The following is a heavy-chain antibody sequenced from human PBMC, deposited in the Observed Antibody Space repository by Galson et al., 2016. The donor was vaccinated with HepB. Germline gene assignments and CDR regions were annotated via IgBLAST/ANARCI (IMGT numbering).Heavy chain of an antibody. J-gene: IGHJ4*02. CDR2: ISTDGTKT. V-gene: IGHV3-74*01. D-gene: IGHD3-10*01. Sequence: SLRLSCAASGFTFSSYWMHWVRQAPGKGLVWVSHISTDGTKTNNGDSMKGRFSITRDNAKNTPYLQMNSLRVEDTAVYYCASGWFGHQTFFDSWGRGALVTVSS. CDR3: ASGWFGHQTFFDS. CDR1: GFTFSSYW.